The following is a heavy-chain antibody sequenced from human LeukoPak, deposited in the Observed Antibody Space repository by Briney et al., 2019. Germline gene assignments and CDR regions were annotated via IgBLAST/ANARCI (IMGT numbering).Heavy chain of an antibody. D-gene: IGHD1-26*01. CDR3: AAPSGSFLGYYYGMDV. CDR2: FDPEDGET. J-gene: IGHJ6*02. CDR1: GYTLTELS. V-gene: IGHV1-24*01. Sequence: ASVKVSCKVSGYTLTELSMHWVRQAPGKGLEWMGGFDPEDGETLYAQRFQGRVTMTKDTSTDTVYMELSSLKSEDTAVYYCAAPSGSFLGYYYGMDVWGQGTTFTVSS.